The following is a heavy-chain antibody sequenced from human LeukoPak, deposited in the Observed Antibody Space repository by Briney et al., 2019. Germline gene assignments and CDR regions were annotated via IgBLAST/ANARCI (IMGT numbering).Heavy chain of an antibody. V-gene: IGHV4-39*07. Sequence: SETLSLTCTVSGDSISSRLYFWGWIRQPPGTALEWIGSIYYRGSIYYNPSLKSRVTISVDTSKNHFSLKLSSVTAADTAVYFCARAHDFWSGLSPHYYFFYYMDVWGKGTTVIVSS. CDR1: GDSISSRLYF. J-gene: IGHJ6*03. CDR2: IYYRGSI. CDR3: ARAHDFWSGLSPHYYFFYYMDV. D-gene: IGHD3-3*01.